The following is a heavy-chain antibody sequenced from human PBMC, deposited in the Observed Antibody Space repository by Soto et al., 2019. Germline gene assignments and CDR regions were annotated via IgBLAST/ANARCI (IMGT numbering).Heavy chain of an antibody. V-gene: IGHV3-48*01. CDR2: ISSTSNTI. CDR3: SRWWGAGATNWFDP. CDR1: GFTFSSYS. Sequence: GGSLRLSCAASGFTFSSYSMNWVRQAPGKGLEWLSYISSTSNTIYYADSVKGRFTISRDNAKNSLFLQMNSLRVEDTAVYYCSRWWGAGATNWFDPWGQGTLVTVSS. J-gene: IGHJ5*02. D-gene: IGHD2-8*02.